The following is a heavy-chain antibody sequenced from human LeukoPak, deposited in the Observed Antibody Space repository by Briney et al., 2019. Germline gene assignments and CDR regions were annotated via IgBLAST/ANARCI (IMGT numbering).Heavy chain of an antibody. V-gene: IGHV4-31*03. CDR1: GGSISSGGYY. Sequence: SETLSLTCTVSGGSISSGGYYWSWIRQHPGKGLEWIGYIYYSGSTYYNPSLKSRVTISVDTSKNQFSLKLSSVTAADTAVYYCARAPLWFGELGLYGMDVWGKGTTVTVSS. D-gene: IGHD3-10*01. CDR3: ARAPLWFGELGLYGMDV. CDR2: IYYSGST. J-gene: IGHJ6*04.